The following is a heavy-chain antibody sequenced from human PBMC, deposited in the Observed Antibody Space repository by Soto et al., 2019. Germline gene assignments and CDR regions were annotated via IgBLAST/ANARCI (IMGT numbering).Heavy chain of an antibody. J-gene: IGHJ4*02. V-gene: IGHV4-31*03. D-gene: IGHD3-16*01. CDR3: ARDRIMLTFGGGSGEWGIDS. CDR2: IFYSGIS. Sequence: QVQLQESGPGLVKPSQTLSLTCTVSGDSITSGVHYWSWIRQYPGKGLEWIGYIFYSGISYYNPSLQRRFSISVETSENQFSLKLSSVTAANPAGYYCARDRIMLTFGGGSGEWGIDSWGQGTLVTVSS. CDR1: GDSITSGVHY.